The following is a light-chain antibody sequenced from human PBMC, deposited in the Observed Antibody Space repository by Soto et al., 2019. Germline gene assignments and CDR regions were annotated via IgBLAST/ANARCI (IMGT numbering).Light chain of an antibody. J-gene: IGLJ3*02. CDR3: TSYTRSDIGV. Sequence: QSALTQPASVSGSPGQSITISCTGTSSDVGGYDYVSWYQQHPGKAPKLIIYDVSNRPSGVSNRFSGSKSGNTASLTISGLQAEDEADYYCTSYTRSDIGVFSGGTKLTVL. V-gene: IGLV2-14*01. CDR1: SSDVGGYDY. CDR2: DVS.